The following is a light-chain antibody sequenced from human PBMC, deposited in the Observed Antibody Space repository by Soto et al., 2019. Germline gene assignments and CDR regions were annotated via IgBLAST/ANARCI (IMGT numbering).Light chain of an antibody. CDR2: QDT. J-gene: IGLJ2*01. CDR3: QAWDSSTVL. Sequence: SYELTQPHSVSVSPGQTASITCSGVKLGDKYACWYQQKPGQSPVLVIYQDTKRPSGIPERFSGSNSGNTATLTISGTQTMDEADYYCQAWDSSTVLFGGGTKVTVL. V-gene: IGLV3-1*01. CDR1: KLGDKY.